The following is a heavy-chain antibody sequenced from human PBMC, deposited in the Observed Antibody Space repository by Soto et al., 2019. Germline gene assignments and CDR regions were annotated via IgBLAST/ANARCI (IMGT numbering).Heavy chain of an antibody. CDR3: ARACSSNSCYEVFDY. V-gene: IGHV4-4*07. Sequence: SETLSLTFNASGGPISGYYWSWIRQPTGKGLEWISRIYTSGSTNDKPSLKSRVTMSVDTSNNQFSLKRSYVTAAGTAVYYCARACSSNSCYEVFDYWGQGTLVTVSS. J-gene: IGHJ4*02. D-gene: IGHD2-2*01. CDR1: GGPISGYY. CDR2: IYTSGST.